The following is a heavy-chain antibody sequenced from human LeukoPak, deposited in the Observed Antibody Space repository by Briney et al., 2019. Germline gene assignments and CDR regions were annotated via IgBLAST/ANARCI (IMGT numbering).Heavy chain of an antibody. J-gene: IGHJ2*01. Sequence: ASVKVPCKASGGTFSSYAISWVRQAPGQGLEWMGGIIPIFGTANYAQKFQGRVTITADKSTSTAYMELSSLRSEDTAVYYCARGDSGYDLGYWYFDLWGRGTLVTVSS. CDR1: GGTFSSYA. V-gene: IGHV1-69*06. CDR2: IIPIFGTA. D-gene: IGHD5-12*01. CDR3: ARGDSGYDLGYWYFDL.